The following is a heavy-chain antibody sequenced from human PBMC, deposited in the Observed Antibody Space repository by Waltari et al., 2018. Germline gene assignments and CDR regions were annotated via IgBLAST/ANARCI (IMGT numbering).Heavy chain of an antibody. Sequence: QVQLVESGGGVVQPGRSLRLSCAASGFTFSSYCMHWVRQAPGKGLEWVAVISYDGSNKYYADSVKCRFTISRDNSKNTLYLQMNSLRAEDTAVYYCAKGTRRFNYYYGMDVWGQGTTVTVSS. CDR1: GFTFSSYC. V-gene: IGHV3-30*18. CDR2: ISYDGSNK. D-gene: IGHD4-17*01. CDR3: AKGTRRFNYYYGMDV. J-gene: IGHJ6*02.